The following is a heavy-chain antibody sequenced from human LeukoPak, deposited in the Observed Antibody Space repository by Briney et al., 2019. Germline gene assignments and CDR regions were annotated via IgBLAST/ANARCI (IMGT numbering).Heavy chain of an antibody. J-gene: IGHJ4*02. V-gene: IGHV4-30-2*01. CDR2: IYHSGST. CDR1: GGSISSGGYS. Sequence: PSQTLSLTCAVSGGSISSGGYSWSWIRQPPGKGLEWIGYIYHSGSTYYNPSLKSRVTISVDRSKNQFSLKLSSVTAADTAVYYCARGSGYDLALFDYWGQGTLVTVSS. CDR3: ARGSGYDLALFDY. D-gene: IGHD5-12*01.